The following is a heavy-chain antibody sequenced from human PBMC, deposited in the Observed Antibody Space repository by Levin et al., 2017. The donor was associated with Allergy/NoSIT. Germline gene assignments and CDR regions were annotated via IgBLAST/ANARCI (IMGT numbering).Heavy chain of an antibody. V-gene: IGHV3-48*01. CDR1: GFTFSSYS. D-gene: IGHD4-23*01. J-gene: IGHJ4*02. CDR3: AREPLGYGGNSEGFDY. Sequence: SCAASGFTFSSYSMNWVRQAPGKGLEWVSYISSSSSTIYYADSVKGRFTISRDNAKNSLYLQMNSLRAEDTAVYYCAREPLGYGGNSEGFDYWGQGTLVTVSS. CDR2: ISSSSSTI.